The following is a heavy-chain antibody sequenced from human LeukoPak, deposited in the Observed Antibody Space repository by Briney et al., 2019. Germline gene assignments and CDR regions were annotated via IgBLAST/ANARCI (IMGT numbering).Heavy chain of an antibody. CDR3: ATNLIGAGEYFQQ. CDR2: ISSGGDIM. D-gene: IGHD2/OR15-2a*01. J-gene: IGHJ1*01. CDR1: GLRFSDYY. V-gene: IGHV3-11*01. Sequence: GGSLRLSCAASGLRFSDYYVSWIRQAPGKGLQWVSYISSGGDIMHYADSVRGRFTSSRDNAKNSGYLEMNSLGAEDTAVYYCATNLIGAGEYFQQWGQGTLVTVSS.